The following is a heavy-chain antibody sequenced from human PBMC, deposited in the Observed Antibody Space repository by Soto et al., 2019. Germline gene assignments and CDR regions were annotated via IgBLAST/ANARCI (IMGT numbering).Heavy chain of an antibody. Sequence: TLSLTCAVYGGSFSGYYWNWIRQPPGKGLEWIGEINHSGSTNYNPSLKSRVTISVDTSKNQFSLKLSSVTAADTAVYYCARVSGIYYYGMDVWGQGTTVTVPS. CDR3: ARVSGIYYYGMDV. CDR2: INHSGST. J-gene: IGHJ6*02. D-gene: IGHD3-10*01. CDR1: GGSFSGYY. V-gene: IGHV4-34*01.